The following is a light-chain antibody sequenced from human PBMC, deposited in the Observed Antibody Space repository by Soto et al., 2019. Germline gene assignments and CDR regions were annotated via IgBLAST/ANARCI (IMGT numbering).Light chain of an antibody. Sequence: EIVMTQSPVTLSVSPGGRATLSCRASQSISDTLAWYQQKPGQAPRLLIYGASSRATGIPDRFSGSGSGTDFTLTISRLEPEDFAVYYCQQYGSSPSITFGQGTRLEIK. CDR3: QQYGSSPSIT. CDR1: QSISDT. V-gene: IGKV3-20*01. CDR2: GAS. J-gene: IGKJ5*01.